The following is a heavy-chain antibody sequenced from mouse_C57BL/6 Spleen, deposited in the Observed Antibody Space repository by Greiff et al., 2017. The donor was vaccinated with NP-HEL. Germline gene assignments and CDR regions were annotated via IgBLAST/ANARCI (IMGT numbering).Heavy chain of an antibody. V-gene: IGHV1-42*01. CDR2: INPSTGGT. CDR3: ARGDYTGYFDV. Sequence: VQLQQSGPELVKPGASVKISCKASGYSFTGYYMNWVKQSPEKSLEWIGEINPSTGGTTYNQKFKAKATLTVDKSSSTAYMQLKSLTSEDSAVYYCARGDYTGYFDVWGTGTTVTVSS. CDR1: GYSFTGYY. D-gene: IGHD2-4*01. J-gene: IGHJ1*03.